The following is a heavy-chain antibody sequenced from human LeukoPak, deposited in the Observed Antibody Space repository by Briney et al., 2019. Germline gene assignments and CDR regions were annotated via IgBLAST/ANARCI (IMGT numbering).Heavy chain of an antibody. Sequence: PGVSLRLSCAASGFTFSSYWMHWVRQAPGKGLVWVSRLNSDGSSTTYADSVKGRFTTSRDNAKNTLYLQMNSLRAEDTAVYYCARGGDYYDIDYWGQGTLVTVSS. CDR1: GFTFSSYW. CDR3: ARGGDYYDIDY. V-gene: IGHV3-74*01. J-gene: IGHJ4*02. D-gene: IGHD3-22*01. CDR2: LNSDGSST.